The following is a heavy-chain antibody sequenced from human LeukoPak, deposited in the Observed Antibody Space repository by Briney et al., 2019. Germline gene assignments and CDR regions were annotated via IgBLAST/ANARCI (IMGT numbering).Heavy chain of an antibody. CDR1: GFTFSRHG. J-gene: IGHJ4*02. V-gene: IGHV3-30*02. CDR3: AKDRTVTTRGGDAIDY. CDR2: MRYDGSNK. Sequence: AGGSLRLSCAASGFTFSRHGMHWVRQAPGKGLEWVAFMRYDGSNKYYADSVKGQFTISRDNSKNTLYLQMNSLRAEDTAVYYCAKDRTVTTRGGDAIDYWGQGTLVTVSS. D-gene: IGHD4-17*01.